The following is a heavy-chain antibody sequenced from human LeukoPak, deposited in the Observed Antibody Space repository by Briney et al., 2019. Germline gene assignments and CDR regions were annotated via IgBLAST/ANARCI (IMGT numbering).Heavy chain of an antibody. D-gene: IGHD2-2*02. J-gene: IGHJ3*02. CDR2: ITNWNGGST. CDR1: GFTFDDYG. CDR3: ARCSRSSTDCYSAFDI. Sequence: GGSLRLSCEASGFTFDDYGMSWVRQSTGKGLEWVSAITNWNGGSTGYADSVRGRFTISRDNVKNSLYLQMNSLRAEDTALYYCARCSRSSTDCYSAFDIWGQGTMVTVSS. V-gene: IGHV3-20*04.